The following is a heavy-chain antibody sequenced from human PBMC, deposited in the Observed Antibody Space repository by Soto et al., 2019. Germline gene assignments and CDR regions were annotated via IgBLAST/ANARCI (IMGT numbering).Heavy chain of an antibody. CDR3: ARVTITIFGLLGWFDP. CDR2: IIPIFGTA. V-gene: IGHV1-69*06. D-gene: IGHD3-3*01. J-gene: IGHJ5*02. CDR1: GGTFSSYA. Sequence: QVQLVQSGAEVKKPGSSVKVSCKASGGTFSSYAISWVRQAPGQGLEGMGGIIPIFGTATYAQKFQGRVTITADKSTSTAYMELRSLRSVDTAVYYCARVTITIFGLLGWFDPWGQGTLVTVSS.